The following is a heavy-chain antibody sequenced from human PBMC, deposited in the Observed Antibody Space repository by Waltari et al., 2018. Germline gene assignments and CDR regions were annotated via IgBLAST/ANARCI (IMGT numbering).Heavy chain of an antibody. CDR2: INHSGST. CDR3: ARGVGATMKYYYMDV. D-gene: IGHD1-26*01. CDR1: GGSFSGYY. V-gene: IGHV4-34*01. Sequence: QVQLQQWGAGLLKPSETLSLTCAVYGGSFSGYYWSWIRQPPGKGLEWIGEINHSGSTNHNPALKSRVTISVDTSKNQFSLKLSSVTAADTAVYYCARGVGATMKYYYMDVWGKGTTVTVSS. J-gene: IGHJ6*03.